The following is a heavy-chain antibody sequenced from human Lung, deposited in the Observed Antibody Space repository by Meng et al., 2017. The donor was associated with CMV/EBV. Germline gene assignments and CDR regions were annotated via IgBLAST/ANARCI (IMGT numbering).Heavy chain of an antibody. CDR1: GYTFTSYD. Sequence: ASXXVSXKASGYTFTSYDINWVRQATGQGLEWMGWMNPNSGNTGYAQKFQGRVTMTRNTSISTAYMELSSLRSEDTAVYYCARSGTTAGSWFDPWGQGTLVTVSS. CDR2: MNPNSGNT. V-gene: IGHV1-8*01. J-gene: IGHJ5*02. D-gene: IGHD1-7*01. CDR3: ARSGTTAGSWFDP.